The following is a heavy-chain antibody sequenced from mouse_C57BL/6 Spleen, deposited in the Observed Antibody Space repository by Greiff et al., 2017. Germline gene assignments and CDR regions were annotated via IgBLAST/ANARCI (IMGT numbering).Heavy chain of an antibody. V-gene: IGHV1-61*01. Sequence: VQLQQPGAELARPGSSVKLSCKASGYTFTSYGMDWVKQRTGQGLEWIGNIYPTHSDTYYNQKFKDKATLTGDKSSSTASMQLRSLTSEGSAVDFCAKEGRSSSSRFDYWGQGTTLTVSS. CDR2: IYPTHSDT. D-gene: IGHD1-1*01. CDR1: GYTFTSYG. J-gene: IGHJ2*01. CDR3: AKEGRSSSSRFDY.